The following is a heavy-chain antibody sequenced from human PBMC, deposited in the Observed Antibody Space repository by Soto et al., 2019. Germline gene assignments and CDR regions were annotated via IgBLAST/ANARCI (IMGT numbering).Heavy chain of an antibody. V-gene: IGHV4-59*01. CDR3: ARVFGSETRYYYGMDV. D-gene: IGHD6-25*01. CDR2: IYYSGST. J-gene: IGHJ6*02. Sequence: SETLSLTCTVSGGSISSYYWSWIRQPPGKGLEWIGYIYYSGSTNYNPSLESRVTISVDTSKNQFSLKLSSVTAADTAVYYCARVFGSETRYYYGMDVWGQGTTVTVSS. CDR1: GGSISSYY.